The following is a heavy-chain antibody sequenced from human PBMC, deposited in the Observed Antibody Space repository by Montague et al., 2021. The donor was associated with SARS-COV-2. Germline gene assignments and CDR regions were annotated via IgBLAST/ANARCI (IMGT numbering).Heavy chain of an antibody. D-gene: IGHD2-8*02. CDR3: ARDQPAYCTGGNCPPFDY. CDR1: GGSISSSTYY. V-gene: IGHV4-61*02. CDR2: IYTSGST. Sequence: TLSLTCTVSGGSISSSTYYWNWVRQPAGKGLEWTGRIYTSGSTNYNPSLKSRVTMSVDTSKNQFSLRLSSVTAADTAVYYCARDQPAYCTGGNCPPFDYWGQGTLVTVSS. J-gene: IGHJ4*02.